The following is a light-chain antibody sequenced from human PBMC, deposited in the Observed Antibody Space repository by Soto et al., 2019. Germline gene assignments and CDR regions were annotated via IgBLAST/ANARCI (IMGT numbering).Light chain of an antibody. J-gene: IGLJ1*01. CDR1: SSDVGGYVY. CDR2: DVS. Sequence: QPASVSGSPGQSIAISCTGTSSDVGGYVYVSWYQQHPGKAPKLMIYDVSNRPSGVSNRFSGSKSDNTASLTISGLQAEDEADYYCSSYTSSSTYVFGTGTKLTVL. CDR3: SSYTSSSTYV. V-gene: IGLV2-14*01.